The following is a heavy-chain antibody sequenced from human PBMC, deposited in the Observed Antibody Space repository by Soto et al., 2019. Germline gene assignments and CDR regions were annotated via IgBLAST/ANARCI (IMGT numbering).Heavy chain of an antibody. CDR2: ISPYTGDT. J-gene: IGHJ6*02. D-gene: IGHD3-16*01. CDR3: AMVDNYVTPTPQDV. Sequence: QVQLVQSGDEMKKPGASVRVSCKASGYIFVNYGIAWVRQAPGQGLEWMGWISPYTGDTHSASKVQGRLTMTTDTSTSTADMDLGSLPSDDPAVYYCAMVDNYVTPTPQDVWGQGTTVTVSS. V-gene: IGHV1-18*01. CDR1: GYIFVNYG.